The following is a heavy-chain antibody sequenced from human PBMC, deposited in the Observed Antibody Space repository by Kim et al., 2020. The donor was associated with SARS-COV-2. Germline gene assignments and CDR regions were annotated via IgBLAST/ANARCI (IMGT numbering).Heavy chain of an antibody. CDR3: GKVRGRDLRGGDLDD. Sequence: GGSLRLSCAASGFTFSNYDMTWVRQAPGKGLEWVSDISGSGSLTYYADSVKGRFIISRDSSKDTVFLQMNSLRADDTAVYFCGKVRGRDLRGGDLDDWG. J-gene: IGHJ4*01. CDR1: GFTFSNYD. V-gene: IGHV3-23*01. D-gene: IGHD2-21*02. CDR2: ISGSGSLT.